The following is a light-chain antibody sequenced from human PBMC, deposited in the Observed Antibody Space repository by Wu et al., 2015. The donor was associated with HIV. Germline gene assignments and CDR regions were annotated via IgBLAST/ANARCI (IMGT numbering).Light chain of an antibody. J-gene: IGKJ4*01. CDR1: QSVSSY. Sequence: EIVLTQFPVTLSLSPGERATLSCRASQSVSSYLAWYQQKPGQAPRLLIYDASNRATGIPARFSGSGSGTDFTLTISSLEPEDFAVYYCQQRGYWGTFGGGTKVETK. V-gene: IGKV3-11*01. CDR2: DAS. CDR3: QQRGYWGT.